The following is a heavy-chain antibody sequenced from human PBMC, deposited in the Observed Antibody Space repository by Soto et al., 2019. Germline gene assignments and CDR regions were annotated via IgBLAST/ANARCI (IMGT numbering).Heavy chain of an antibody. V-gene: IGHV3-74*01. J-gene: IGHJ5*02. CDR3: ARVLTGSWNWFDP. D-gene: IGHD6-13*01. CDR1: GFTFSSYC. CDR2: INSDGSRT. Sequence: EVQLVESGGGLVQPGESLRLSCAASGFTFSSYCMHWVRQAPGKGLVWVSRINSDGSRTNYADSVKGRFTVSRDIAKNTQYLQMNSLRAEDTAVYYCARVLTGSWNWFDPWGQGTLVTVSS.